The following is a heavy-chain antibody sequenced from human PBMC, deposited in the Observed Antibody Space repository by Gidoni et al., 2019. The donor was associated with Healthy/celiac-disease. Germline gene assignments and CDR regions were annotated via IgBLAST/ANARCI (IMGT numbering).Heavy chain of an antibody. CDR3: ARLDTAMASDAFDI. Sequence: QVQLHESGPGLVKPSETLSLTCPVSGGSISRYYWSWIRQPAGKGLEWIGRIYTSGSTKYNPSLKRRVTMSVDTSKNQFSLKLSSVTAADTAVYYCARLDTAMASDAFDIWGQGTMVTVSS. CDR2: IYTSGST. D-gene: IGHD5-18*01. CDR1: GGSISRYY. V-gene: IGHV4-4*07. J-gene: IGHJ3*02.